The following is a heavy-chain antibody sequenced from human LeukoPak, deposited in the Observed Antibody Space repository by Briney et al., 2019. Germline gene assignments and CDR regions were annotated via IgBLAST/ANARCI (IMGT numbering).Heavy chain of an antibody. J-gene: IGHJ4*02. CDR3: TRRSTI. V-gene: IGHV3-15*01. Sequence: PGGSLRLSCAASGITLSAFWFSWVRQAPGKGLEGVARIKVKVHGETIDYAAPVRGRFIISRDDSRNAVYLQMNSRKFEDTAMYYCTRRSTIWGRGTRVTVSS. D-gene: IGHD5-24*01. CDR1: GITLSAFW. CDR2: IKVKVHGETI.